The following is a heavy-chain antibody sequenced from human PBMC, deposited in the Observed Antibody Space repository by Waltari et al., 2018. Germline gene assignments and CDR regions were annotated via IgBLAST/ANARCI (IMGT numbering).Heavy chain of an antibody. J-gene: IGHJ6*03. CDR1: GGSISSSSYY. Sequence: QLQLQESGPGLVKPSETLSLTCTVSGGSISSSSYYWGWIHQPPGKGLEWIGSIYYSGSTYYNPSLKSRVTISVDTSKNQFSLKLSSVTAADTAVYYCARRKEGSGIDWSYYYYYMDVWGKGTTVTVSS. CDR3: ARRKEGSGIDWSYYYYYMDV. CDR2: IYYSGST. V-gene: IGHV4-39*01. D-gene: IGHD3-9*01.